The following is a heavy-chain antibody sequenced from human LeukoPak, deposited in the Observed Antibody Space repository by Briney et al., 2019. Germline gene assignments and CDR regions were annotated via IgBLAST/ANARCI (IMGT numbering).Heavy chain of an antibody. Sequence: PGGSLRLSCTASGFTFRTYAMNWVRQAPGKGLEWLSGISGSGNGTYYADSVKGRFIISRDNSKNMVYLQMNRLTVEDTATYYCAKRTMSAFDSWGQGTLLIVSS. J-gene: IGHJ4*02. CDR1: GFTFRTYA. CDR3: AKRTMSAFDS. CDR2: ISGSGNGT. V-gene: IGHV3-23*01.